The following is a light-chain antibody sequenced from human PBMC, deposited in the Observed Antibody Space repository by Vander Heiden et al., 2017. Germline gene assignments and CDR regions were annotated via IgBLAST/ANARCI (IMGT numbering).Light chain of an antibody. V-gene: IGKV1-5*01. J-gene: IGKJ1*01. CDR2: DAS. Sequence: DIQMTQSPSTLSTSVEDRVTISCRPSQTIHKCLAWYQQKPGKAPELLIYDASTLQSGVPSRFSGAGSGTEFTLTISSLQPEDFATYYCQQYYTFPWTFGRGTKVDI. CDR3: QQYYTFPWT. CDR1: QTIHKC.